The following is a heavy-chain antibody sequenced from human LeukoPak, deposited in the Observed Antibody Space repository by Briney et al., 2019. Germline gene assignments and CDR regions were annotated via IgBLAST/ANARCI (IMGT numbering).Heavy chain of an antibody. D-gene: IGHD1-26*01. V-gene: IGHV4-39*01. CDR3: ARLDGSYYEGAFDI. J-gene: IGHJ3*02. CDR1: GGSISNSSYY. Sequence: SETLSLTCTVSGGSISNSSYYWGSIRQPPGKGLEWIGSIFYSGSTYYNPSLKSRVTVSVDTSKGQFSLKLNSVTAADTAVYYCARLDGSYYEGAFDIWGQGTMVTVSS. CDR2: IFYSGST.